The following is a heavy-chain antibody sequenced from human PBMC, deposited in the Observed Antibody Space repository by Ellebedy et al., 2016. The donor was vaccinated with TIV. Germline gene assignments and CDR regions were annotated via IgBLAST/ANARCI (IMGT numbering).Heavy chain of an antibody. Sequence: AASVKVSCKASGYTFTSYYMHWVRHSPGQGLEWMGINNHNVNSTRYAQKFQGRVTMTRDTSTSTVYMELSSLRSEDTAVYYCARDTSGDRYYYYYDGMDVWGQGTTVTVTS. CDR1: GYTFTSYY. CDR3: ARDTSGDRYYYYYDGMDV. V-gene: IGHV1-46*01. CDR2: NNHNVNST. D-gene: IGHD3-10*01. J-gene: IGHJ6*02.